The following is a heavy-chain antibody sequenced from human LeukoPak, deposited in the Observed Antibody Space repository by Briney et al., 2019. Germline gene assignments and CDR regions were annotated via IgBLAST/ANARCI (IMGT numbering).Heavy chain of an antibody. D-gene: IGHD5-12*01. CDR2: ISSSGSTI. V-gene: IGHV3-48*03. J-gene: IGHJ6*03. Sequence: PGGSLRLSCADSGFTFSSYEMNWVRQAPGKGLEWVSYISSSGSTIYYADSVKGRFTISRDNAKNSLYLQMKSLRAEDTAVYYCAKGGGYEAQYYYYYLDVWGKGTTVTISS. CDR1: GFTFSSYE. CDR3: AKGGGYEAQYYYYYLDV.